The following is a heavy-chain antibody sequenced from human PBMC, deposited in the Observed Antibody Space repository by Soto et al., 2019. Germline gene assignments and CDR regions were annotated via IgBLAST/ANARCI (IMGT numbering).Heavy chain of an antibody. CDR1: GFTFSDYY. Sequence: GGSLRLSCAASGFTFSDYYMSWIRQAPGKGLEWVSYISSSSGYTNYADSVKGRFTISRDNSKNTLYLQMNSLRAEDTAVYYCAKDEVPAATGYPFDYWGQGTLVTVSS. V-gene: IGHV3-11*05. CDR2: ISSSSGYT. J-gene: IGHJ4*02. D-gene: IGHD2-2*01. CDR3: AKDEVPAATGYPFDY.